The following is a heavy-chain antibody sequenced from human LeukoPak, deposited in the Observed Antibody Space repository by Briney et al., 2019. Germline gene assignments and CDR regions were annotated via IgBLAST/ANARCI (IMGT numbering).Heavy chain of an antibody. Sequence: SETLSLTCTVSGGSVSSGAYYWSWIRQPPGKGLEWIRYINYSGSTNYNPSLKRRVTISVDTSKNHFSLKVSSVTAADTAVYYCARGESKRYSGYDYYVMDVWGQGTTVTVSS. V-gene: IGHV4-61*03. D-gene: IGHD5-12*01. CDR3: ARGESKRYSGYDYYVMDV. CDR1: GGSVSSGAYY. CDR2: INYSGST. J-gene: IGHJ6*02.